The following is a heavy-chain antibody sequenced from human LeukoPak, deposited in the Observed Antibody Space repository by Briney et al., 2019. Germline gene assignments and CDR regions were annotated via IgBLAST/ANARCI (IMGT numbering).Heavy chain of an antibody. CDR3: AKARVVITSRYFDY. V-gene: IGHV3-15*01. J-gene: IGHJ4*02. CDR1: GFTFSNAW. Sequence: GGSLRLSCAASGFTFSNAWMSWVRQAPGKGLEWVGRIKSKTDGGTTDYAAPVKGRFTISRDDSKNTLYLQMNSLRAEDTAVYYCAKARVVITSRYFDYWGQGTLVTVSS. CDR2: IKSKTDGGTT. D-gene: IGHD3-22*01.